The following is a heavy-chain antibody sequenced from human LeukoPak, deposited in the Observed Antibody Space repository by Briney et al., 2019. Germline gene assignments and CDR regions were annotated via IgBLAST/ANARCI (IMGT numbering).Heavy chain of an antibody. J-gene: IGHJ4*02. CDR2: IWFDGSEK. D-gene: IGHD3-3*01. V-gene: IGHV3-33*06. CDR1: GFSFEIYG. Sequence: GGSLRLSCAASGFSFEIYGMHWVRQAPGKGLEWVAVIWFDGSEKYYADSVKGRFTISRDNSKNTVYLHMNGLRDEDTAVYYCAKDRERWSGYYKVFDSWRQGALVTVS. CDR3: AKDRERWSGYYKVFDS.